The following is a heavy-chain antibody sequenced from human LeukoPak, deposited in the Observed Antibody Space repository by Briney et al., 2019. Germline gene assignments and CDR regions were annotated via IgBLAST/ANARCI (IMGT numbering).Heavy chain of an antibody. Sequence: SETLSLTCTVSGCSISSGGYYWSWIRQPPGKGLEWIGYIYYSGCTYYNPSLKSRVTISVDTSKNQFSLKLSSVTAADTAVYYCARSGSRGWFDPWGQGTLVTVSS. CDR3: ARSGSRGWFDP. CDR2: IYYSGCT. CDR1: GCSISSGGYY. D-gene: IGHD3-10*01. V-gene: IGHV4-31*03. J-gene: IGHJ5*02.